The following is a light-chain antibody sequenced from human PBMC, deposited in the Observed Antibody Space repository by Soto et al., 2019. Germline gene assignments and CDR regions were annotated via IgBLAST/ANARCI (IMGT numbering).Light chain of an antibody. CDR1: QSVSNNY. CDR3: QQYGSSGT. V-gene: IGKV3-20*01. J-gene: IGKJ1*01. Sequence: EIVLTDSPGTLSLSRWEIATLSCRASQSVSNNYLAWYQQKPGRAPRLLIYGASNRATGIPDRFSGSGSGTDFTLTISRLEPEDFALYYCQQYGSSGTFGQATKVDIK. CDR2: GAS.